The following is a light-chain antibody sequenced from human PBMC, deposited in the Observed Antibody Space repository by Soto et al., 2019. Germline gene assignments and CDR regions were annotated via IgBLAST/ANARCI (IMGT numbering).Light chain of an antibody. Sequence: QSVLTQPPSASGSPGQSVTISCTGTSSDVAGYDFVSWYQHHPGKAPKLMIYEVTKRPSGVPDRFSGSKSGNTASLTVSGLQAEDEADYYCSSYAGSTNYVVFGGGTKLTVL. CDR2: EVT. J-gene: IGLJ2*01. CDR1: SSDVAGYDF. CDR3: SSYAGSTNYVV. V-gene: IGLV2-8*01.